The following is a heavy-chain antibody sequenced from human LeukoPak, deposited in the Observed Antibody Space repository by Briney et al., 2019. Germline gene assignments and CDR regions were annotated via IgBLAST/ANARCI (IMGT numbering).Heavy chain of an antibody. J-gene: IGHJ3*02. Sequence: GESLKISCKGSGYSFTSYWIGWVRQMPGKGLEWMGIIYPGDSDTRYSPSFQGQVTISVDKSISTAYLQWSSLKASDTAMYYCARHPTYCTNGECYTGGFDIWGHGTMVTVSS. V-gene: IGHV5-51*01. CDR1: GYSFTSYW. CDR3: ARHPTYCTNGECYTGGFDI. D-gene: IGHD2-8*01. CDR2: IYPGDSDT.